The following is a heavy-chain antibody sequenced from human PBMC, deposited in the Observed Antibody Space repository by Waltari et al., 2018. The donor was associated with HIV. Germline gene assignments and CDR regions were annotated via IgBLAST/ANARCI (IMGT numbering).Heavy chain of an antibody. J-gene: IGHJ6*02. Sequence: EAQLVESGGGLVQPGGSLRLSCIASGFLLRSYSLNWVRQAPGKGLEWVSYIRSSSGTIHYADSVRGRFTVSRDNAQNSLFLEMSSLRDEDTAVYFCARDKDDWNRYYYYYGMDVWGPGTTVTVS. V-gene: IGHV3-48*02. CDR3: ARDKDDWNRYYYYYGMDV. CDR2: IRSSSGTI. D-gene: IGHD1-1*01. CDR1: GFLLRSYS.